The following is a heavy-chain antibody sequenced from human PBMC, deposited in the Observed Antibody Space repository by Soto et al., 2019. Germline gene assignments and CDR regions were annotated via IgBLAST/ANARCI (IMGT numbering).Heavy chain of an antibody. CDR1: GGSIRSGYYY. CDR2: IYYSGST. CDR3: ARDLRGYYYYYGMDV. Sequence: SETLPLTCTVSGGSIRSGYYYWSWIRQPPGKGLEWIGYIYYSGSTYYNPSLKSRVTISVDTSKNQFSLKLSSVTAADTAVYYCARDLRGYYYYYGMDVWGQGTTVTVSS. V-gene: IGHV4-30-4*01. J-gene: IGHJ6*02.